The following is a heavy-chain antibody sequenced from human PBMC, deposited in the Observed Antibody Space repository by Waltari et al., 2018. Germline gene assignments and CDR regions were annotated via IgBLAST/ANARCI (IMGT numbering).Heavy chain of an antibody. CDR3: ATLLGYCSSVTCHDFDY. Sequence: QLQLQESGPRLVKPSETLSLTCSVSSGSISSGGFYWGWIRQPPGKGLEWIGSIYYSGSTSYNASLKSRVTISVDTSKNHFSLQVRSVTAADTAMYYCATLLGYCSSVTCHDFDYWGQGTLVTVSS. V-gene: IGHV4-39*02. J-gene: IGHJ4*02. CDR2: IYYSGST. CDR1: SGSISSGGFY. D-gene: IGHD2-2*01.